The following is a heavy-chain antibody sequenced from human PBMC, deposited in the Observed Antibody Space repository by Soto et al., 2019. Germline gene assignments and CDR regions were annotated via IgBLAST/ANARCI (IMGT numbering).Heavy chain of an antibody. CDR3: TRAQDGDHSIDY. V-gene: IGHV3-74*01. Sequence: EVQLVESGGGLVQPGGSLRLSCVASGFPFSTYWMHWVRQAPGKGLVWVSRINSDGTHTTNADSVKGRFTMSRDNAKNTLYLQMNSLSAEDTALYYCTRAQDGDHSIDYWGQGTLVTVSS. J-gene: IGHJ4*02. D-gene: IGHD4-17*01. CDR2: INSDGTHT. CDR1: GFPFSTYW.